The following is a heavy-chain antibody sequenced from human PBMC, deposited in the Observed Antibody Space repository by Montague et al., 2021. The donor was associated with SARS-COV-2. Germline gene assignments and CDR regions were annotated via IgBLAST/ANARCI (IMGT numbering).Heavy chain of an antibody. CDR3: AREWGGYQPRVNAFNI. J-gene: IGHJ3*02. CDR1: RDSFSIRLDY. D-gene: IGHD3-16*02. V-gene: IGHV4-61*02. CDR2: IYISGRI. Sequence: TLSLTCTVSRDSFSIRLDYWTRISQPAGTALDCIVRIYISGRINYNPSLKTRVTISLDTSNNQFSLKLSSVTAADTAVYFCAREWGGYQPRVNAFNIWGPWKTVSLS.